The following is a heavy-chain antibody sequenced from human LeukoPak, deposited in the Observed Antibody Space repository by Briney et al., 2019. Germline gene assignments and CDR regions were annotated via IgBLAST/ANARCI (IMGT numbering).Heavy chain of an antibody. Sequence: SETLSLTCTVSGGSISSSSYYWGWIRQPPGKGLEWIGSIYYSGSTYYNPSLKSRVTISVDTSKNQFSLKLSSVTAADTAVYYCARGKKRPATTSTCCPIDYWGQGTLVTVSS. CDR2: IYYSGST. J-gene: IGHJ4*02. CDR1: GGSISSSSYY. D-gene: IGHD1-26*01. CDR3: ARGKKRPATTSTCCPIDY. V-gene: IGHV4-39*01.